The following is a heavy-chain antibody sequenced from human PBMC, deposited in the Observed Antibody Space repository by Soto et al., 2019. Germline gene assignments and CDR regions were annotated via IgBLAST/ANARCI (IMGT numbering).Heavy chain of an antibody. V-gene: IGHV1-3*01. D-gene: IGHD3-9*01. CDR1: GYTLTSYA. CDR2: INAGNGNT. J-gene: IGHJ3*02. CDR3: EICLCYFDPDVFSI. Sequence: SVKVSGKDSGYTLTSYAMHWVRQPPGQRLEWMGWINAGNGNTKYSQKFQGRDTITRDTSASTAYLELSSLRSEDTAVYYCEICLCYFDPDVFSICGQGNMV.